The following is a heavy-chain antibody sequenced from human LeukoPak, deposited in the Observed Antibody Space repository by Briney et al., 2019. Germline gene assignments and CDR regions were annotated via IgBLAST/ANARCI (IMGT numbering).Heavy chain of an antibody. CDR3: ARVASYGSIDY. Sequence: KPSETLSLTCAVYGGSFSGYYWSWIRQPPGKGLEWIGEINHSGSTNYNPSLKSRVTISVDTSKNQFSLKLSSVTAADTAVYYCARVASYGSIDYWGQGTLVTVSS. CDR2: INHSGST. V-gene: IGHV4-34*01. D-gene: IGHD5-18*01. CDR1: GGSFSGYY. J-gene: IGHJ4*02.